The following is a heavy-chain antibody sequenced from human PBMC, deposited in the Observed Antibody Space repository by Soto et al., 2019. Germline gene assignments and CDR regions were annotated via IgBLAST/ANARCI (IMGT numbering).Heavy chain of an antibody. V-gene: IGHV1-69*13. Sequence: GASVKVSCKASGGTFSSYAISWVRQAPGQGLEWMGGIIPIFGTANYAQKFQGRVTITADESTSTAYMELSSLRSEDTAVYYCARDGTKQWLATRFDPWGQGTLVTVSS. J-gene: IGHJ5*02. D-gene: IGHD6-19*01. CDR2: IIPIFGTA. CDR3: ARDGTKQWLATRFDP. CDR1: GGTFSSYA.